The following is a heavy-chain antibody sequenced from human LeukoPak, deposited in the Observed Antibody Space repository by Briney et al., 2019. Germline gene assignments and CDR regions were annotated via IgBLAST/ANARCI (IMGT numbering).Heavy chain of an antibody. D-gene: IGHD6-13*01. CDR2: IRAYNGNT. CDR1: GYTFTSYG. V-gene: IGHV1-18*01. J-gene: IGHJ4*02. CDR3: AREVGYSSSWYARDY. Sequence: ASVKVSCKASGYTFTSYGISWVRQAPGQGLEWMGWIRAYNGNTNYAQKLQGRVTMTTDTSTSTAYMELRSLRSDDTAVYYCAREVGYSSSWYARDYWGQGTLVTVSS.